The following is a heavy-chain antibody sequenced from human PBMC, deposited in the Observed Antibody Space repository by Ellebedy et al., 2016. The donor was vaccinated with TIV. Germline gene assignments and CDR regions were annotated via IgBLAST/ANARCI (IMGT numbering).Heavy chain of an antibody. Sequence: ASVKVSCXAIGYSYTSHYVHWVRQAPGQGLEWMGTITPSDGGTTVAQRFQDRLTMTRDTSTDTVYLDLRSLKSEDTATYFCVRVDGYASSQTLWGQGTAVTVSS. J-gene: IGHJ1*01. CDR1: GYSYTSHY. V-gene: IGHV1-46*01. D-gene: IGHD2-2*01. CDR3: VRVDGYASSQTL. CDR2: ITPSDGGT.